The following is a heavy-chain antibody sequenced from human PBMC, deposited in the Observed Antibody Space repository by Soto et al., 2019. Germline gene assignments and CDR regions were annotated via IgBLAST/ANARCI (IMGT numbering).Heavy chain of an antibody. Sequence: QVQLVQSGAEVKKPGASVKVSCKASGYTFASYGINWVRQAPGRGLEWMGWLSAYIGNINYAQKFQDRITMTTDTSTSTAYMELRSLRSDDTAFYYCARDSLRYKYGRYWGQGTLVTVSS. J-gene: IGHJ4*02. CDR1: GYTFASYG. CDR2: LSAYIGNI. V-gene: IGHV1-18*01. CDR3: ARDSLRYKYGRY. D-gene: IGHD5-18*01.